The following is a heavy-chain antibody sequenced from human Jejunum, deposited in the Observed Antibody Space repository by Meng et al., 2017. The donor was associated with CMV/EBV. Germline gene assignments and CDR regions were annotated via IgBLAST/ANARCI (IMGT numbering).Heavy chain of an antibody. D-gene: IGHD2/OR15-2a*01. CDR2: SYYSGST. CDR3: ARVLNSGTFYKFDY. CDR1: GVSINSYD. J-gene: IGHJ4*02. Sequence: VSGVSINSYDWSWIRQPPGKGLEWIGNSYYSGSTNYNPSLKSRVTISVDTSKNQFSLKLSSVTAADTAVYYCARVLNSGTFYKFDYWGQGTLVTVSS. V-gene: IGHV4-59*01.